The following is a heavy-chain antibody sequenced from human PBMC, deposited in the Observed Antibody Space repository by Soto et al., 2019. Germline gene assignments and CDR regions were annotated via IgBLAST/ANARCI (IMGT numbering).Heavy chain of an antibody. CDR1: GGSFSNYY. CDR2: INLSVRT. Sequence: QVQLQQWGAGLLKPLETLSLTCAVYGGSFSNYYWSWIRQPPGKGLEWIGEINLSVRTNYNPSLKSRVTMSLDTSKNQFSLKLSSVTAADTAVYYCAKGGGSLWSWGQGTLVTVSS. V-gene: IGHV4-34*01. J-gene: IGHJ5*02. D-gene: IGHD3-10*01. CDR3: AKGGGSLWS.